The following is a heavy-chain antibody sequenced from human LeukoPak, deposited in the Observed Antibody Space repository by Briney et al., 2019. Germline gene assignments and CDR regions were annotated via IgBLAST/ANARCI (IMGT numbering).Heavy chain of an antibody. CDR3: ASHYDSSGYYLVGFDY. V-gene: IGHV1-2*02. CDR1: GYTFNIYS. D-gene: IGHD3-22*01. Sequence: ASVKVSCKASGYTFNIYSINWVRQAPGQGLEWMGWINPNSGGTNYAQKFQGRVTMTRDTSISTAYMELSRLRSDDTAVYYCASHYDSSGYYLVGFDYWGQGTLVTVSS. CDR2: INPNSGGT. J-gene: IGHJ4*02.